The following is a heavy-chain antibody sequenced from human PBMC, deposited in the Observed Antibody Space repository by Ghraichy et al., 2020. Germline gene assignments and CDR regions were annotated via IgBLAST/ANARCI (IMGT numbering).Heavy chain of an antibody. CDR2: ISGSGGST. V-gene: IGHV3-23*01. J-gene: IGHJ3*01. CDR1: GFTFSSYA. CDR3: AKARGGYSSGLDPFDV. D-gene: IGHD6-19*01. Sequence: GGSLRLSCAASGFTFSSYAMSWVRQAPGKGLEWVSAISGSGGSTYSAGSVKGRFTISRDSAKNTLFLQMNSLRVEDTAVYFCAKARGGYSSGLDPFDVWGQGTMVTVSS.